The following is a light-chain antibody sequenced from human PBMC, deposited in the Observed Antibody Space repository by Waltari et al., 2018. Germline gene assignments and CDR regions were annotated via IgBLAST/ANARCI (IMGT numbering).Light chain of an antibody. J-gene: IGKJ4*01. V-gene: IGKV3-20*01. Sequence: EMVLTQSPGTLSLSAGERATLSCRASQSVSRYLAWYQQTPGQAPRLLIYGASNRATGIPDRFTGSGSETDFTLTINRLEPEDFAVYYCQQYGSIPGLTFGGGTRVEIK. CDR3: QQYGSIPGLT. CDR2: GAS. CDR1: QSVSRY.